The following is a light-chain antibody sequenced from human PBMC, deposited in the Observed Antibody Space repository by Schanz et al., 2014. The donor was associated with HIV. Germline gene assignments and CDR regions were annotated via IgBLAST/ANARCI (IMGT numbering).Light chain of an antibody. CDR1: QDIRDD. CDR3: LQLSSFPWT. J-gene: IGKJ1*01. Sequence: DIQMTQSPSSLSASVGARVTITCRASQDIRDDLGWYQQSPGKAPKRLIYDASSLQRGVPSRFSGSGSGTEFTLTITSLQPEDFATYYCLQLSSFPWTFGQGTKVDTK. CDR2: DAS. V-gene: IGKV1-17*01.